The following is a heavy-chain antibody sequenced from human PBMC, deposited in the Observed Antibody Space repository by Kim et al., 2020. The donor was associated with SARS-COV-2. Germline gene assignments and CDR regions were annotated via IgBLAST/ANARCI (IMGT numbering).Heavy chain of an antibody. D-gene: IGHD2-2*01. CDR1: GFTFSMSA. Sequence: GGSLRLSCAASGFTFSMSAMSWVRQAPGKGLEWVSSISGSGATTYYGDSVKGRFTISRDNSKNTLYLQMNSLRAEDTAIYYCAREGSTTVAYYYGMDVWGQGTTVTVSS. CDR3: AREGSTTVAYYYGMDV. V-gene: IGHV3-23*01. CDR2: ISGSGATT. J-gene: IGHJ6*02.